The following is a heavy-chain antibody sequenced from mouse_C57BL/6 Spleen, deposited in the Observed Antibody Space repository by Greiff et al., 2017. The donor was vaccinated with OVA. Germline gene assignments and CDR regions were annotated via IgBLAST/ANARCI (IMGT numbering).Heavy chain of an antibody. J-gene: IGHJ3*01. V-gene: IGHV1-18*01. Sequence: EVQLQQSGPELVKPGASVKIPCKASGYTFTDYNMDWVKQSHGKSLEWIGDINPNNGGTIYNQKFKGKATLTVDKSSSTAYMELRSLTSEDAAVYSCASRCYGGGPRAWFAYWGQGTLVTVSA. CDR3: ASRCYGGGPRAWFAY. D-gene: IGHD1-1*02. CDR2: INPNNGGT. CDR1: GYTFTDYN.